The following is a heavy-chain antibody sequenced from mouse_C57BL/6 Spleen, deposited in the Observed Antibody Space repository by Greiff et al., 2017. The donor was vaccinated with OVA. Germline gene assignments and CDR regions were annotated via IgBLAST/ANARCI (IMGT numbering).Heavy chain of an antibody. V-gene: IGHV1-80*01. CDR1: GYAFSSYW. CDR3: ARGGSRSY. J-gene: IGHJ2*01. D-gene: IGHD3-1*01. CDR2: IYPGDGDT. Sequence: VTLQESGAELVKPGASVKLSCKASGYAFSSYWMNWVKQRPGKGLEWIGQIYPGDGDTNYNGKFKGKATLTADKSSSTADMQLSSLTAEDSAVYFGARGGSRSYWGQGTTLTVSS.